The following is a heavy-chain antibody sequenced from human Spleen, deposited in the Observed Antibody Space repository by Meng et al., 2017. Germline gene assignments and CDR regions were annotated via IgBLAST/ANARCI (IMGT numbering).Heavy chain of an antibody. D-gene: IGHD3-10*01. CDR3: LRGSGGSV. Sequence: QVQLQESGPGLVKPSQTLSLTCTVSGVSISSGDYYWTWIRQPPGKGLEWIGYIYDSGSANYNPSLKSRVTISVDTSRNQFSLTLSSVTAADTAMYHCLRGSGGSVWGQGTLVTVSS. J-gene: IGHJ1*01. CDR1: GVSISSGDYY. CDR2: IYDSGSA. V-gene: IGHV4-30-4*01.